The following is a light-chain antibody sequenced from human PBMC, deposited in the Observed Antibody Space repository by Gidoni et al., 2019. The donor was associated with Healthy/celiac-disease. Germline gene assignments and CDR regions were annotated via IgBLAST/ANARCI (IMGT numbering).Light chain of an antibody. CDR2: GAS. CDR3: QQYNNWPPYT. CDR1: QSVNSN. J-gene: IGKJ2*01. Sequence: EIVMTQSPATLSVSPGERATLSCRASQSVNSNLAWYQQKPGQAPRLLIYGASTRATGIPARFSGSGSGTEFTLTISSLQSEEFAVYYCQQYNNWPPYTFGQGTKLEIK. V-gene: IGKV3-15*01.